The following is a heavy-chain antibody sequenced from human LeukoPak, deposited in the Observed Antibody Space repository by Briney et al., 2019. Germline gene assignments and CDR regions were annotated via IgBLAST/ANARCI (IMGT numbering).Heavy chain of an antibody. J-gene: IGHJ6*02. CDR2: INPSNGDT. Sequence: ASVKVSCKASGYTFTGSRMQWARQAPGQGLEWMGWINPSNGDTNSEQKFQGRVTMTRDTSISTVYMELSRLTSDDTAVHYCARSWYGMDVWGQGTTVTVSS. D-gene: IGHD6-13*01. CDR3: ARSWYGMDV. CDR1: GYTFTGSR. V-gene: IGHV1-2*02.